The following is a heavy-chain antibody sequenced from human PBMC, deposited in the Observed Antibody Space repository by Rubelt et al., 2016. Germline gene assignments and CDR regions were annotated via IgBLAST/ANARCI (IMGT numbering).Heavy chain of an antibody. D-gene: IGHD2-21*02. V-gene: IGHV3-23*01. J-gene: IGHJ3*02. CDR2: ISGLGGSR. Sequence: WVSAISGLGGSRYYADSVKGRCTISRDNSKNTMFLQIDSLRAEDTAVYYCAREVYCGGDCYSEDAFDIWGQGTMVTVSS. CDR3: AREVYCGGDCYSEDAFDI.